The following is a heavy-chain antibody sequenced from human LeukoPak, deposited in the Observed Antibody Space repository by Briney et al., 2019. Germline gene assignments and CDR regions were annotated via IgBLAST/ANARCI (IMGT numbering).Heavy chain of an antibody. Sequence: PGGSLRLSCAASGFTFSSYSMNWVRQAPGKGLEWVSSISSSSSYIYYADSVKGRFTISKDNAKNSLYLQMNSLRAEDTAVYYCARDRSDYDSSGYYDYWGQGTLVTVSS. CDR1: GFTFSSYS. J-gene: IGHJ4*02. CDR3: ARDRSDYDSSGYYDY. D-gene: IGHD3-22*01. V-gene: IGHV3-21*01. CDR2: ISSSSSYI.